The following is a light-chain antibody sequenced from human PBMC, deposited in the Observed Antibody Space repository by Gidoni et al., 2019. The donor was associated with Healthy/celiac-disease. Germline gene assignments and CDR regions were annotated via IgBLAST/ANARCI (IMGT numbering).Light chain of an antibody. CDR1: QSVSSSY. Sequence: ETVLTQSPGTLSVSPGERATLSCRASQSVSSSYLALYQQTPGQAPRLLIYSASSRATGIPDRFSGSGSGTDFTLTISRLEPEDFAVYYCQQYGSSPRLTFGGGTKVEIK. J-gene: IGKJ4*01. CDR2: SAS. CDR3: QQYGSSPRLT. V-gene: IGKV3-20*01.